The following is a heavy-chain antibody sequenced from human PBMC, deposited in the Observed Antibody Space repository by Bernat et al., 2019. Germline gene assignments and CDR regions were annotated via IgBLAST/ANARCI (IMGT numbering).Heavy chain of an antibody. CDR2: SHSTRRS. V-gene: IGHV4-39*01. J-gene: IGHJ4*02. Sequence: QLQLQESGPGLVEPSETLSLTCTLSGDSISSGTYYWGWIRQPPGKGLEWIGSSHSTRRSYYNPSLKSRVTISADTSKNQFSLHVNSVTATDTAIYYCARHAGIALAYHLDNWGQGTLVTVSS. D-gene: IGHD6-13*01. CDR1: GDSISSGTYY. CDR3: ARHAGIALAYHLDN.